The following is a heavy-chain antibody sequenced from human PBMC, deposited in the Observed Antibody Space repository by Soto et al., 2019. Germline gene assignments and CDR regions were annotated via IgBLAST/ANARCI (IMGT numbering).Heavy chain of an antibody. V-gene: IGHV4-59*01. Sequence: SETLSLTCTGSGGSISSYYWSWIRQPPGKGLEWIGYIYYSGSTNYNPSLKSRVTISVDTSKNQFSLKLSSVTAADTAFYYCARGSTDYYYYYMDVWGKGTTVTVSS. CDR1: GGSISSYY. CDR2: IYYSGST. CDR3: ARGSTDYYYYYMDV. J-gene: IGHJ6*03. D-gene: IGHD4-17*01.